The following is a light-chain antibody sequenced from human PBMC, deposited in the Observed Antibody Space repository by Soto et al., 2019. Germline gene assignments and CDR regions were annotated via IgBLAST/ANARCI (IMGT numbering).Light chain of an antibody. Sequence: DIQMTQSPSSLSASVGDRISITCRASQGISNDLVWFQQRPGTAPKRLIYAATRLQSGVPSRFRGSGSGTEFTLTISSLQPEDFATYFCLQHNSHPRTFGQGT. CDR1: QGISND. J-gene: IGKJ1*01. V-gene: IGKV1-17*01. CDR3: LQHNSHPRT. CDR2: AAT.